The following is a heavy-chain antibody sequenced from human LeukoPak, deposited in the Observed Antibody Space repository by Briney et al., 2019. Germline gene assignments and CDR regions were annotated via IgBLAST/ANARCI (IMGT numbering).Heavy chain of an antibody. CDR1: GYSFTSYW. CDR3: ARVGYSSGWYSDY. CDR2: IYPGDSDT. V-gene: IGHV5-51*01. D-gene: IGHD6-19*01. J-gene: IGHJ4*02. Sequence: GETLKISCKGSGYSFTSYWIGWVRQMPGKGLEWMGIIYPGDSDTRYSPSFQGQVTISADKSISTAYLQWSSLKASDTAMYYCARVGYSSGWYSDYWGQGTLVTVSS.